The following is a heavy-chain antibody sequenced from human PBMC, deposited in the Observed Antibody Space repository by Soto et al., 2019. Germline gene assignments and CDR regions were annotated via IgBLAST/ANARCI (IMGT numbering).Heavy chain of an antibody. Sequence: EMQLLESGGGLVQPGGSLRLSCAASGFTFSRYAMSWVRQAPGKGLEWVSAISGSGGSTYYADSVKGRFTISRDNSKNTLYLQMNSLRAEDTAVYYCAKRAGFGEFNDYWGQGTLVTVSS. CDR1: GFTFSRYA. V-gene: IGHV3-23*01. J-gene: IGHJ4*02. CDR2: ISGSGGST. D-gene: IGHD3-10*01. CDR3: AKRAGFGEFNDY.